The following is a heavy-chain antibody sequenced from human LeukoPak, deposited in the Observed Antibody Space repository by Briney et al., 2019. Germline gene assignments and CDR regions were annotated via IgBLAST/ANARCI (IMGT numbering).Heavy chain of an antibody. CDR3: ARDNTRYYHDSSGDLFDY. V-gene: IGHV1-69*04. J-gene: IGHJ4*02. CDR1: GGTFSSYA. Sequence: SVKVSCKASGGTFSSYAISWVRQAPGQGLEWMGRIIPILGIANYAQKFQGRVTITADKSTSTAYMELSSLRPEDTAVYYCARDNTRYYHDSSGDLFDYWGQGTLVTVSS. CDR2: IIPILGIA. D-gene: IGHD3-22*01.